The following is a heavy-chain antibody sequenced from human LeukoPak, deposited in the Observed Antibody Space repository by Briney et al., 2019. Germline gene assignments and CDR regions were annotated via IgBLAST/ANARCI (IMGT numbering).Heavy chain of an antibody. D-gene: IGHD5-12*01. CDR1: GGSISSHH. J-gene: IGHJ6*03. CDR3: ATSDYDAVYYYYCMDV. V-gene: IGHV4-59*11. CDR2: IYYSGST. Sequence: SETLSLTCTVSGGSISSHHWSWIRQPPGKGLEGIGYIYYSGSTNYNPSLKSRVTISVDTFKNQFSLKLSSVTAADTAVYYCATSDYDAVYYYYCMDVWGKGTTVTVSS.